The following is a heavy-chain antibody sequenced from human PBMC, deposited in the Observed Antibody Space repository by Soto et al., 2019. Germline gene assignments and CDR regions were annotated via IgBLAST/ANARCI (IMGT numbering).Heavy chain of an antibody. D-gene: IGHD1-26*01. J-gene: IGHJ4*02. CDR1: GYSFADHY. CDR3: ARILYSGSYYGFDY. Sequence: ASVKVSCKASGYSFADHYVHWVRQTPGQGLEWLGWINPKSGATDYAQSFQGRVTMTRDSSISTTYLELSRLTSDDTALYYCARILYSGSYYGFDYWGQGTLVTVYS. CDR2: INPKSGAT. V-gene: IGHV1-2*02.